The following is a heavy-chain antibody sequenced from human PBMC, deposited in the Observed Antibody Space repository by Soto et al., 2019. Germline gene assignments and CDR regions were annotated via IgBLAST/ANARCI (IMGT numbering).Heavy chain of an antibody. V-gene: IGHV1-69*01. CDR2: ITPIFGTA. Sequence: QVQLVQSGAEVKKPGSSVKVSCKASGGTFSSYAIDWVRQAPGQGLEWMGGITPIFGTANYAQKFRGRITITADESTSTADRELGSLRSVDTAVYYCARGVHYDSSGYYYFYWGQGTLVTVSS. CDR1: GGTFSSYA. J-gene: IGHJ4*02. CDR3: ARGVHYDSSGYYYFY. D-gene: IGHD3-22*01.